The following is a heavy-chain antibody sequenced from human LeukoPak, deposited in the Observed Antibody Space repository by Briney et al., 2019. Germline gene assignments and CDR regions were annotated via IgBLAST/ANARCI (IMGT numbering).Heavy chain of an antibody. CDR2: INPDGSRT. V-gene: IGHV3-74*01. D-gene: IGHD6-6*01. CDR1: KFSFTSYW. Sequence: GGSLRLSCAASKFSFTSYWMHWVRQAPGKGLVWVSRINPDGSRTNYADSVEGRFTISRDNAKNTLYLQMNSLRAEDTAVYYCARLLQITAARPSYFDYWGQGTLVTVSS. J-gene: IGHJ4*02. CDR3: ARLLQITAARPSYFDY.